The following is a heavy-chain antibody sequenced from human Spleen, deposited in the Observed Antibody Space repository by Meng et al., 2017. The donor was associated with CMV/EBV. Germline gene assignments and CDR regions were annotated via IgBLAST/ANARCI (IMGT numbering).Heavy chain of an antibody. Sequence: LKISCAASGFTFSTYALSWVRQVPGKGLEWVSAVSGSGRTTFYADSVRGRFTVSRDNSKNTLYLQMNSLRVEDRAIYYCAKPMDSYGAGEKFFQHWGQGTLVTVSS. CDR1: GFTFSTYA. D-gene: IGHD3/OR15-3a*01. CDR2: VSGSGRTT. CDR3: AKPMDSYGAGEKFFQH. V-gene: IGHV3-23*01. J-gene: IGHJ1*01.